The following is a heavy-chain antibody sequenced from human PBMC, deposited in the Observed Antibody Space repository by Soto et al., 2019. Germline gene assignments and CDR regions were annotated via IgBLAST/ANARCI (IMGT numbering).Heavy chain of an antibody. J-gene: IGHJ6*03. D-gene: IGHD2-15*01. CDR3: IRHECSGDSYPSTSFYYMDV. CDR1: GFTFSDSG. Sequence: GGSLRLSCAASGFTFSDSGIHWVRQASGKGLEWVGRILNKADKFVTTYGASVRCRFTISRDDSKNMAYLQMNSLRTEDTAIYYCIRHECSGDSYPSTSFYYMDVWGRGTTVTVSS. V-gene: IGHV3-73*01. CDR2: ILNKADKFVT.